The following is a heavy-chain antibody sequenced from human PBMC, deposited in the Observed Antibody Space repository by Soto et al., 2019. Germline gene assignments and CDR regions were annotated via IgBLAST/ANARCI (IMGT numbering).Heavy chain of an antibody. D-gene: IGHD2-2*01. J-gene: IGHJ4*02. CDR2: ISAYNGNT. CDR3: ARDPTDPYCSSTSCSNYFDY. CDR1: GYTFTNFG. Sequence: ASVKVSCKASGYTFTNFGISWVRQAPGQGLEWMGWISAYNGNTNYAQKLQGRVTMTTDTSTSTAYLELRSLRSDDTAVYYCARDPTDPYCSSTSCSNYFDYWGQGTLVTVSS. V-gene: IGHV1-18*01.